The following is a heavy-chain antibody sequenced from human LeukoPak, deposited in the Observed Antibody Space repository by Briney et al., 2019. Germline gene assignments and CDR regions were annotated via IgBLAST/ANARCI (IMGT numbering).Heavy chain of an antibody. CDR3: ARDPTQYLRYGHFDY. CDR1: GFTFSSSA. D-gene: IGHD5/OR15-5a*01. V-gene: IGHV3-21*01. J-gene: IGHJ4*02. CDR2: INNVASHI. Sequence: GGSLRLSCAASGFTFSSSAMNWVRQAPGKGLEWVSSINNVASHIYYAHSVKGRFAISRDNAKNSLYLQMNSLSDEDTAVYYCARDPTQYLRYGHFDYWGQGTLVTVSS.